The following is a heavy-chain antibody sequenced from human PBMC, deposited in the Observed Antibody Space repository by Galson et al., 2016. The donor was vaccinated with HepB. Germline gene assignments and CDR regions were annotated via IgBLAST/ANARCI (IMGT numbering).Heavy chain of an antibody. CDR3: ARDLTMVTTGWFDP. D-gene: IGHD5-18*01. J-gene: IGHJ5*02. CDR1: GFTLAGNG. Sequence: SLRLSCAASGFTLAGNGMTWARQAPGKGLEWVSDIGGSDGYTYYADSVKGRFTISRDNSKNIVYLQMNSLRDEDTAVYYCARDLTMVTTGWFDPWGQGTLVTVSS. V-gene: IGHV3-23*01. CDR2: IGGSDGYT.